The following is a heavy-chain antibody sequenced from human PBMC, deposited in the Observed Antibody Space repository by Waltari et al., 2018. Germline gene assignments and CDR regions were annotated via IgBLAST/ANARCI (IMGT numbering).Heavy chain of an antibody. CDR1: GYTFTGYN. CDR2: INPNSGGT. Sequence: QVQLVQSGAEGKKRGASVKVSCKASGYTFTGYNMHWVRQAPGQGLEWIVLINPNSGGTNYAQKFQGRVTMTRDTSISTAYMELSRLRSDDTAVYYCARDYDFWSGYPWGQGTLVTVSS. J-gene: IGHJ5*02. CDR3: ARDYDFWSGYP. D-gene: IGHD3-3*01. V-gene: IGHV1-2*06.